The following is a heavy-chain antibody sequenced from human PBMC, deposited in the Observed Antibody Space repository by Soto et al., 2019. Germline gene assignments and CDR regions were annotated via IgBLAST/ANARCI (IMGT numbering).Heavy chain of an antibody. V-gene: IGHV1-18*01. D-gene: IGHD5-12*01. Sequence: HVQLVQSGAEVKKPGASLKVSCKASGYTFISYGVSWVRQAPGQGLEWLGWISPYNGNTNYAQKFQGRITMTTDTSTSTVYMDLRSLRTDDTAVYYCARDQTKWLTEAFDIWGQGTRFVVSS. J-gene: IGHJ3*02. CDR1: GYTFISYG. CDR2: ISPYNGNT. CDR3: ARDQTKWLTEAFDI.